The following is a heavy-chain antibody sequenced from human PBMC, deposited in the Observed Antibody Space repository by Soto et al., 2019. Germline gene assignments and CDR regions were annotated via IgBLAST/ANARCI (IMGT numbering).Heavy chain of an antibody. V-gene: IGHV4-30-2*01. CDR1: GGAISSGGYS. CDR3: ARDPGR. Sequence: QLQLQESGSGLVKPSQTLSLTCAVSGGAISSGGYSWSWLRQPPGKVLEWIGYIYHSGSTYYNPSLKSRVTISVDRSKNQFSLKLSSVTAAATAVYYCARDPGRWGQGTLVTVSS. CDR2: IYHSGST. J-gene: IGHJ4*02.